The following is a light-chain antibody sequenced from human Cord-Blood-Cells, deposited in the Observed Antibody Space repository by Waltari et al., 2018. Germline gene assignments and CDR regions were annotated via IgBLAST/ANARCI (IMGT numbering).Light chain of an antibody. V-gene: IGKV1-5*03. CDR3: QQYNSYPWT. CDR1: QSISSW. CDR2: KAY. J-gene: IGKJ1*01. Sequence: DIQMTQSPSTLSASVGDRVTITSRASQSISSWLAWYQQKPGKAPKLLIYKAYSLESGVPSRFSGSGSGTEFTLTISSLQPDDFATYYCQQYNSYPWTFGQGTKVEIK.